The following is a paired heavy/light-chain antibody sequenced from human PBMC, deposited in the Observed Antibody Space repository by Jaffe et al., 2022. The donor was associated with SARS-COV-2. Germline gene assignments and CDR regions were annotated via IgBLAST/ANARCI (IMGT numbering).Heavy chain of an antibody. V-gene: IGHV4-59*01. Sequence: QVQLQESGPGLVKPSETLSLTCTVSGDSISSYSWNWIRQPPGKGLEWIGYISHSGSTNYKSSLKSRVTISIDTSKNQFSLKLSSVTAADSAVYYCAGDDWGVDYWGQGTLVTVSS. CDR1: GDSISSYS. CDR2: ISHSGST. D-gene: IGHD2-21*01. J-gene: IGHJ4*02. CDR3: AGDDWGVDY.
Light chain of an antibody. CDR2: DVS. J-gene: IGKJ1*01. CDR1: QSVSTY. V-gene: IGKV3-11*01. CDR3: QQRYNWPRT. Sequence: EIVLTQSPATLSLSPGERATLSCRASQSVSTYLVWYQQKPGQAPRLLIHDVSKRATGTPARFSGRGSGTDFTLAISSLEPEDIAVYYCQQRYNWPRTFGQGTKVEIK.